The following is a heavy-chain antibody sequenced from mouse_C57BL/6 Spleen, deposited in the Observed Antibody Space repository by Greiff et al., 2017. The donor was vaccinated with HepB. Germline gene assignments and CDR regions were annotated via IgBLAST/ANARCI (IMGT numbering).Heavy chain of an antibody. D-gene: IGHD1-1*01. V-gene: IGHV1-4*01. CDR3: ASGIYYGSSFDY. CDR2: INPSSGYT. Sequence: QVHVKQSGAELARPGASVKMSCKASGYTFTSYTMHWVKQRPGQGLEWIGYINPSSGYTKYNQKFKDKATLTADKSSSTAYMQLSSLTSEDSAVYYCASGIYYGSSFDYWGQGTTLTVSS. CDR1: GYTFTSYT. J-gene: IGHJ2*01.